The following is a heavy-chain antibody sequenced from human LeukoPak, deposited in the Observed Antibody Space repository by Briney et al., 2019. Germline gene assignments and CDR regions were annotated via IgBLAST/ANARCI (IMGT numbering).Heavy chain of an antibody. CDR3: ARAMAVIYSYGKQDY. J-gene: IGHJ4*02. Sequence: GRSLTLSWAPAGFTFSSYSTNCVRHPPGKWREWVSSITASGANTYYDAYVKGRFTISRDNSKNTFYLQMNSLRAEDTAVYYCARAMAVIYSYGKQDYWGQGTLVTVSS. D-gene: IGHD5-18*01. CDR1: GFTFSSYS. V-gene: IGHV3-23*01. CDR2: ITASGANT.